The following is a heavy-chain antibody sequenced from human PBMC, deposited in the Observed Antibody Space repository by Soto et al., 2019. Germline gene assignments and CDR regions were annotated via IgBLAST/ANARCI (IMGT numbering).Heavy chain of an antibody. V-gene: IGHV3-30*18. D-gene: IGHD5-18*01. Sequence: PGGSLRLSCAASGFTFSSYGMHWVRQAPGKGLEWVAVISYDGSNKYYADSVKGRFTISRDNSKNTLYLQMNSLRAEDTAVYYCAKVQGRGGYSYGYFSPYFDYWGQGTLVTVSS. CDR2: ISYDGSNK. J-gene: IGHJ4*02. CDR3: AKVQGRGGYSYGYFSPYFDY. CDR1: GFTFSSYG.